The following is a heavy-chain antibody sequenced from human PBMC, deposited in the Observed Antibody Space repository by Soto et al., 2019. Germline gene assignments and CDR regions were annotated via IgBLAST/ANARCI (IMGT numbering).Heavy chain of an antibody. V-gene: IGHV1-69*01. Sequence: QVQLVQSGAEVKKPGSSVKVSCNASGGTFGSYAFSWVRQAPGQGLEWMGGIIPVSGAAHYAQKFQGRVTITADESTSTAYMELSSLSYQDTAVYYCATALGCRSTSCTLDSWGQGTRVIVSS. D-gene: IGHD2-2*01. CDR1: GGTFGSYA. CDR3: ATALGCRSTSCTLDS. J-gene: IGHJ4*02. CDR2: IIPVSGAA.